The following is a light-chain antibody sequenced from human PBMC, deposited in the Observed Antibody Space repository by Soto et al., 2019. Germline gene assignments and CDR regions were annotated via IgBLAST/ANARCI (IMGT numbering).Light chain of an antibody. J-gene: IGLJ2*01. CDR3: SSYTSSSTLAV. CDR1: SSDVGGYNY. CDR2: DVN. V-gene: IGLV2-14*01. Sequence: QSALPQPASVSGSPGQSITISCTGTSSDVGGYNYVSWYQQDPGKAPKLMIYDVNNRPSGVSNRFSGSKSGNTASLTISGLQAEDEAYYYCSSYTSSSTLAVFGGGTKVTVL.